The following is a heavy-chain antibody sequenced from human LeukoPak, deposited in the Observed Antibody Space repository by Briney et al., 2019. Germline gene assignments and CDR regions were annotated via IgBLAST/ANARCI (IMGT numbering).Heavy chain of an antibody. V-gene: IGHV4-39*01. CDR3: ARLTTMSRLFDI. Sequence: SETLSLTCTVSGGSISSSSYYWGWLRQPPGKGLEWIASIYYSGSTYYNPSLKSRVTISVDTSKNQFSLKLSSVTAADTAVYYCARLTTMSRLFDIWGQGTMVTVSS. CDR2: IYYSGST. CDR1: GGSISSSSYY. J-gene: IGHJ3*02. D-gene: IGHD3-10*02.